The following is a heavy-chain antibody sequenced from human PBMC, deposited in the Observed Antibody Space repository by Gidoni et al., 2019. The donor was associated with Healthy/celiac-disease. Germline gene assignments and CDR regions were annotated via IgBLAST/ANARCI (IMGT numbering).Heavy chain of an antibody. Sequence: EVQLVESEGGLVKPGGPLSTSCAASGLTLRTYSMNWVRQAPGKGLEWVSSISSSSSYIYYADSVKGRFTISRDNAKNSLYLQMNSLRAEDTAVYYCARFRQVITIFGVVIGDYYYMDVWGKGTTVTVSS. J-gene: IGHJ6*03. CDR2: ISSSSSYI. V-gene: IGHV3-21*01. CDR1: GLTLRTYS. D-gene: IGHD3-3*01. CDR3: ARFRQVITIFGVVIGDYYYMDV.